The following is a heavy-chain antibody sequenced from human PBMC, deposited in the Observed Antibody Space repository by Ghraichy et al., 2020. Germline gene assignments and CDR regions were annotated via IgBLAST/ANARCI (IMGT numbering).Heavy chain of an antibody. CDR1: GGSFRGYY. D-gene: IGHD3-3*01. J-gene: IGHJ5*02. CDR3: ARGLSPEILRFLYRWFDP. V-gene: IGHV4-34*01. CDR2: INHSGST. Sequence: SETLSLTCAVYGGSFRGYYYCWSWPPPRKGKEWIGEINHSGSTNYNPSLKSRVTISVDTSKNQFSLKLSSVTAADTAVYYCARGLSPEILRFLYRWFDPWGQGTLVTVSS.